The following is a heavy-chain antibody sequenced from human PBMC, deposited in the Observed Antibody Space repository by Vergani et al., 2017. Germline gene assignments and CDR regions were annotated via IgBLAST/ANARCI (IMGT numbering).Heavy chain of an antibody. CDR3: ARSGRFQLWSHDYYYYYMDV. CDR1: NDSVSNTFYY. CDR2: IYYSGST. J-gene: IGHJ6*03. D-gene: IGHD5-18*01. V-gene: IGHV4-39*01. Sequence: QVQLQESGPGLVKPSETLSLTCTVSNDSVSNTFYYWGWIRQTPGKGLEWIGSIYYSGSTYYNPSLESRVTMSVDTSKSQFSLKLSSVTAADTAVYYWARSGRFQLWSHDYYYYYMDVWGKGTTVTVSS.